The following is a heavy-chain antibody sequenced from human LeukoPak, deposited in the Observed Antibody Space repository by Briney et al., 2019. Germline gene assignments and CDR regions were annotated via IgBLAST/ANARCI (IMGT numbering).Heavy chain of an antibody. CDR3: ARIAEYYDSSGYPDY. J-gene: IGHJ4*02. Sequence: ASVKPSCNASGYTFTGYYMHWVRQAPGQGLEWMGWINPNSGGTNYAQKFQGRVTMTRDTSIRTAYMELSRLRSDDTAVYYCARIAEYYDSSGYPDYSGQGTLVTVSS. V-gene: IGHV1-2*02. CDR1: GYTFTGYY. D-gene: IGHD3-22*01. CDR2: INPNSGGT.